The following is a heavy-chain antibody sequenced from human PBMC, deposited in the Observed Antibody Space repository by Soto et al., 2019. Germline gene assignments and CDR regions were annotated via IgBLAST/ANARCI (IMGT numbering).Heavy chain of an antibody. Sequence: SETLSLTYTVSGVSISRYYWSWIRQPPGKGLEWIGYIYYSGSTNYNPSLKHRVTISVDTSKHQFSLKLSSVTAADTPGCYLPRATSGSYYSRFDAWGQGTMVTVSS. CDR1: GVSISRYY. CDR2: IYYSGST. V-gene: IGHV4-59*01. CDR3: PRATSGSYYSRFDA. D-gene: IGHD3-10*01. J-gene: IGHJ5*02.